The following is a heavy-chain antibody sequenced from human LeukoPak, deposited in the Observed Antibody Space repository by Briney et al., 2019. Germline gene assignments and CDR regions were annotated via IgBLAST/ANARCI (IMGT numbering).Heavy chain of an antibody. Sequence: PGGSLRLSCAASGFTFNNYGMHWVRQAPGKGLEWVTFIRYDGSNKYYADSVKGRFTFSRDNSKNTLYLQMNSLRAEDTAVYYCAREGGAYYYDSSGYPKYFDYWGQGTLVTVSS. V-gene: IGHV3-30*02. D-gene: IGHD3-22*01. J-gene: IGHJ4*02. CDR3: AREGGAYYYDSSGYPKYFDY. CDR2: IRYDGSNK. CDR1: GFTFNNYG.